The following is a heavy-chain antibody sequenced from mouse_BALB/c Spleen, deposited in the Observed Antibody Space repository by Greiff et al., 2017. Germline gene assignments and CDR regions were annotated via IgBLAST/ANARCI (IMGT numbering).Heavy chain of an antibody. CDR2: ISSGGST. CDR1: GFTFSSYA. J-gene: IGHJ3*01. Sequence: DVQLVESGGGLVKPGGSLKLSCAASGFTFSSYAMSWVRQTPEKRLEWVASISSGGSTYYPDSVKGRFTISRDNARNILYLQMSSLRSEDTAMYYCAKKTFYGYDGAWFAYWGQGTLVTVSA. D-gene: IGHD2-9*01. CDR3: AKKTFYGYDGAWFAY. V-gene: IGHV5-6-5*01.